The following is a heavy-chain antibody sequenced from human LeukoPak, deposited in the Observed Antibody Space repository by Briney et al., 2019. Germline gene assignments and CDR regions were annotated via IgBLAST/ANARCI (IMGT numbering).Heavy chain of an antibody. V-gene: IGHV4-31*03. CDR2: IYYSGST. D-gene: IGHD4-17*01. CDR3: ARLVTTSTLDY. CDR1: GGSISSGGYY. J-gene: IGHJ4*02. Sequence: SQTLSLTCTVSGGSISSGGYYWSWIRQHPGKGLEWIGYIYYSGSTYYNPSLKSRFTISVDTSKNQFSLKLSSVTAADTAVYYCARLVTTSTLDYWGQGTLVTVSS.